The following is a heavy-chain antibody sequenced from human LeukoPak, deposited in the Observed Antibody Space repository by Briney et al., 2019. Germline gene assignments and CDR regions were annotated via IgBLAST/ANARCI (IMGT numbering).Heavy chain of an antibody. V-gene: IGHV3-30-3*01. CDR1: GFTFSSYA. CDR2: ISYAGSNK. D-gene: IGHD4-23*01. CDR3: ARDPSYGGNSALGFDY. J-gene: IGHJ4*02. Sequence: GGSLRLSCAASGFTFSSYAMHWVRQAPGKGLEWVAVISYAGSNKYYAGSVKGRFTISRDNSKNTLYLQMNSLRAEDTAVYYCARDPSYGGNSALGFDYWGQGTLVTVSS.